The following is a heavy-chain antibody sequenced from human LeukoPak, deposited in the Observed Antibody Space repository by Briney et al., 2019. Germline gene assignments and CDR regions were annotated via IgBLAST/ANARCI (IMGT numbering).Heavy chain of an antibody. Sequence: GGSLRLSCAASGFSVSNNFISWVRQAPGKGLEWVSVIYSGGHTYYADSVKGRFSISRDSSKNTLYLQMNSLRAEDTAVYYCARDGRARYPYYMDVWGKGTTVTVSS. J-gene: IGHJ6*03. V-gene: IGHV3-53*01. D-gene: IGHD1-1*01. CDR1: GFSVSNNF. CDR2: IYSGGHT. CDR3: ARDGRARYPYYMDV.